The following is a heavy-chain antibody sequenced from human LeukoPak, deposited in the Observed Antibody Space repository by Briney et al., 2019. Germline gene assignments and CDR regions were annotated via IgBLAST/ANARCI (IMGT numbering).Heavy chain of an antibody. CDR2: IKQDGSQG. CDR1: GFTFTTSW. D-gene: IGHD6-19*01. CDR3: ARAMFNNGWYPDYFDY. V-gene: IGHV3-7*01. Sequence: GGSLRPSCAASGFTFTTSWMSWVRQAPGKGLEWVANIKQDGSQGYYVDSVKGRFTISRDNTKNSLYLQMNSLRAEDTAVYYCARAMFNNGWYPDYFDYWGQGTLVTVSS. J-gene: IGHJ4*02.